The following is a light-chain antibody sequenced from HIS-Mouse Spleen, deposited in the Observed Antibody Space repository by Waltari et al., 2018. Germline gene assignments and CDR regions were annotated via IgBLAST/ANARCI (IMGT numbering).Light chain of an antibody. Sequence: DIVMTQSPDSLAVSLGERATINCKSSQSVLYSSNNKNYLAWYQQKPGQPPKLLIYWASTRESGVPDRFSGSGSGTDFTLTISSLQAEDVAVYYCQQYYSTMYTFGQWTKLEIK. CDR1: QSVLYSSNNKNY. CDR2: WAS. CDR3: QQYYSTMYT. V-gene: IGKV4-1*01. J-gene: IGKJ2*01.